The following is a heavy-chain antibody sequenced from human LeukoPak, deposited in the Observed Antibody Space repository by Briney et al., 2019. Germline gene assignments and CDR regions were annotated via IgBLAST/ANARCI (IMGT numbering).Heavy chain of an antibody. CDR3: AKDSLRTVPKASFDS. CDR1: GFIFRNYV. J-gene: IGHJ4*02. D-gene: IGHD2-2*01. CDR2: ISNSGGST. Sequence: PGGSLRLSCAASGFIFRNYVVAWVRQAPGKGLEWVSQISNSGGSTYYADSVKGRFTISRDNSKNTLFLQMNSLRAEDRAVYYCAKDSLRTVPKASFDSWGQGTLVTVSS. V-gene: IGHV3-23*01.